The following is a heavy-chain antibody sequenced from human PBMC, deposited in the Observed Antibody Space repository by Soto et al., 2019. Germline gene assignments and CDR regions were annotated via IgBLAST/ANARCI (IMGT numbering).Heavy chain of an antibody. CDR3: ARDRPDRDGYYYYYGMDV. V-gene: IGHV3-33*01. CDR2: IWYDGSNK. Sequence: GGSLRLSCAASGFTFSSYGMHWVSQAPGKGLEWVAVIWYDGSNKYYADSVKGRFTISRDNSKNTLYLQMNSLRAEDTAVYYCARDRPDRDGYYYYYGMDVWGQGTTVTVSS. J-gene: IGHJ6*02. CDR1: GFTFSSYG. D-gene: IGHD6-6*01.